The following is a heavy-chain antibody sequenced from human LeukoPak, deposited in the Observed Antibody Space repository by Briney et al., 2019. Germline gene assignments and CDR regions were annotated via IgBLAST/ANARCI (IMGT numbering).Heavy chain of an antibody. V-gene: IGHV1-3*01. CDR3: AREYGYDSGWSYPYLFDY. D-gene: IGHD6-19*01. CDR1: GYTFTIYA. CDR2: INAGTGNT. J-gene: IGHJ4*02. Sequence: ASVKVSCKSSGYTFTIYAMHWVRQAPGQGLEWMGWINAGTGNTKYSQKFQGRVTITRDTSASTAYMELNSLRSEDTAMYYCAREYGYDSGWSYPYLFDYWGQGTLVTVSS.